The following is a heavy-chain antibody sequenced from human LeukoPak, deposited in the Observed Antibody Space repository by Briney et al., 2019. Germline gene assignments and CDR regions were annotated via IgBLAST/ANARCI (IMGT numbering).Heavy chain of an antibody. J-gene: IGHJ4*02. Sequence: GGSLRLSCAASGFTFSSDWMSWVRQAPGKGLEWVANIKQDGSEKYYVDSVKGRFTISRDNAKNSLYLQMNSLRAEDTAVYYCARITFGGVIDLDYWGQGTLVTVSS. D-gene: IGHD3-16*02. CDR1: GFTFSSDW. V-gene: IGHV3-7*01. CDR3: ARITFGGVIDLDY. CDR2: IKQDGSEK.